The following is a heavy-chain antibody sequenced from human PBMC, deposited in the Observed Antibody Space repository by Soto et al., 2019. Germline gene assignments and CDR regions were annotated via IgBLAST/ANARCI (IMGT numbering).Heavy chain of an antibody. Sequence: QVQLQQWGAGLLKPSETLSLTCAVYGGSFSGYYWSWIRQPPGKGLEWIGEINHSGSTNYNPSLKRRVTISVDTSKNQFSLKLSSVTAADTAVYYCARGIRYYDFWSGYFSYYFDYWGQGTLVTVSS. D-gene: IGHD3-3*01. J-gene: IGHJ4*02. CDR2: INHSGST. CDR3: ARGIRYYDFWSGYFSYYFDY. V-gene: IGHV4-34*01. CDR1: GGSFSGYY.